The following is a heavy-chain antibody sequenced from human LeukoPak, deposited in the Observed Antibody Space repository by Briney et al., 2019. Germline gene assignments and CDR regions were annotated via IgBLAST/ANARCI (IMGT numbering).Heavy chain of an antibody. J-gene: IGHJ4*02. CDR2: IYHSGST. V-gene: IGHV4-59*08. D-gene: IGHD2-15*01. Sequence: SETLSLTCTVSGGSISSYYWSWIRQPPGKGLEWIGSIYHSGSTYYNPSLKSRVTISVDTSKNQFSLKLSSVTAADTAVYYCARQGRSDYFDYWGQGTLATVSS. CDR3: ARQGRSDYFDY. CDR1: GGSISSYY.